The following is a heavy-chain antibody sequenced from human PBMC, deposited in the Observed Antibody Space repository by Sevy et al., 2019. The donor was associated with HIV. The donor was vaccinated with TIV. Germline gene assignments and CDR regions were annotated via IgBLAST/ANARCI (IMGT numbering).Heavy chain of an antibody. J-gene: IGHJ4*02. CDR3: TRRASRVYGDHLNLY. D-gene: IGHD2-21*02. Sequence: GGSLRLSCTASGFTFGDYAMSWFRQAPGRGLEWVGFIRSETYCETTEYAASVKGRFTVSRDDSKSIVYLQMNSLKTEDTAVYYCTRRASRVYGDHLNLYWGQGTLVTVSS. CDR2: IRSETYCETT. V-gene: IGHV3-49*03. CDR1: GFTFGDYA.